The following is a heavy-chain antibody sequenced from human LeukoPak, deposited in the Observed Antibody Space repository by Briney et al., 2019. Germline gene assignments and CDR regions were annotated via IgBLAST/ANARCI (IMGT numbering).Heavy chain of an antibody. J-gene: IGHJ4*02. CDR3: ARESDIVVVGNFDY. CDR2: ISSSGSTI. Sequence: PGGSLRLSCAASGFTFSSYEMNWVRQAPGTGLEWVSYISSSGSTIYYADSVKGRFTISRDNAKNSLYLQMNSLRAEDTAVYYCARESDIVVVGNFDYWGQGTLVTVSS. V-gene: IGHV3-48*03. CDR1: GFTFSSYE. D-gene: IGHD2-15*01.